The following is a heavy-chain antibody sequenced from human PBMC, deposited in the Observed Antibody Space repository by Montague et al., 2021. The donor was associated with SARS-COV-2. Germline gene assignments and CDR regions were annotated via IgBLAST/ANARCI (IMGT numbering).Heavy chain of an antibody. Sequence: SETLSLTCAVSGGSISGYYWSWICQPPGKGLERNGEINHSGSTNYNPSLKSRVTISVDTSKNQFSLELSSVTAADTAVYFCTSEGYQVLWSDYYYYGMDVWGQGTTVTVSS. J-gene: IGHJ6*02. CDR3: TSEGYQVLWSDYYYYGMDV. V-gene: IGHV4-34*01. CDR1: GGSISGYY. D-gene: IGHD2-2*01. CDR2: INHSGST.